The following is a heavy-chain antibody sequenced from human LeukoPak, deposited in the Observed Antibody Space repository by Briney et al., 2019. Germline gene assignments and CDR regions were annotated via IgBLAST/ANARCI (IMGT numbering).Heavy chain of an antibody. J-gene: IGHJ6*03. CDR1: GFTFDDYG. Sequence: GGSLRLSCAASGFTFDDYGMSWVRQAPGKGLEWVSGINWNGGSTGYADSVKGRFTISRDNAKNSLYLQMNSLRAEDTALYYCARVINPLDCGGGSCSVSYYYYMDVWGKGTTVTVSS. V-gene: IGHV3-20*04. CDR3: ARVINPLDCGGGSCSVSYYYYMDV. CDR2: INWNGGST. D-gene: IGHD2-15*01.